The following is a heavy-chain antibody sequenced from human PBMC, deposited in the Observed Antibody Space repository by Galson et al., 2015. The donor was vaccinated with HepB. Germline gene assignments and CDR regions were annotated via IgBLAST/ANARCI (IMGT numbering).Heavy chain of an antibody. CDR2: ISYDGSNK. D-gene: IGHD4-17*01. J-gene: IGHJ6*02. CDR1: GFTFSSYA. Sequence: SLRLSCAASGFTFSSYAMHWVRQAPGKGLEWVAVISYDGSNKYYADSVKGRFTISRDNSKNTLYLQMNSLRAEDTAVYYCARSSFMTTVTTRGHYYYGMDVWGQGTTVTVSS. CDR3: ARSSFMTTVTTRGHYYYGMDV. V-gene: IGHV3-30*04.